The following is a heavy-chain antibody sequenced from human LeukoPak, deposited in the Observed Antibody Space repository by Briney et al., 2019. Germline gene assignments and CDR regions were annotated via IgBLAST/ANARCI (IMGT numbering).Heavy chain of an antibody. Sequence: PSGTLPLTCAVSGGSISSSNWWSWVRQPPGKGLEWIGEIYHSGSTNYNPSLKSRVTISVDKPKNQFSLKLSSVTAADTAVYYCARTYYDILTGYFYGMDVWGKGTTVTVSS. V-gene: IGHV4-4*02. D-gene: IGHD3-9*01. CDR1: GGSISSSNW. J-gene: IGHJ6*04. CDR2: IYHSGST. CDR3: ARTYYDILTGYFYGMDV.